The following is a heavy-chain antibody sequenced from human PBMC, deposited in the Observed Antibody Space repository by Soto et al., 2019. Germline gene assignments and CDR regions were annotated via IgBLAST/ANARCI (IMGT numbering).Heavy chain of an antibody. CDR3: AKDPQQQLVRYWYFDL. CDR1: GFTFSSYA. Sequence: GGSLRLSCAASGFTFSSYAMSWVRQAPGKGLEWVSAISGSGGSTYYADSVKGRFTISRDNSKNTLYLQMNSLRAEDTAVYYCAKDPQQQLVRYWYFDLWGRGTLVTVSS. D-gene: IGHD6-13*01. CDR2: ISGSGGST. J-gene: IGHJ2*01. V-gene: IGHV3-23*01.